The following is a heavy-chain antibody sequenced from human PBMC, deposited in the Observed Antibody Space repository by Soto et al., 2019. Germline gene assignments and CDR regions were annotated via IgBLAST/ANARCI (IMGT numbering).Heavy chain of an antibody. Sequence: QVQLVQSGAEVKKPGSSVKVSCKASGGTFSSYAISWVRQAPGQGLEWMGGIIPIFGTANYAQKFQGRVTITADESTSTAYMELSSLRSEDTAVYYCARDYYDSSGYFPADAFDIWGQGTTVTVSS. CDR2: IIPIFGTA. V-gene: IGHV1-69*01. CDR3: ARDYYDSSGYFPADAFDI. J-gene: IGHJ3*02. CDR1: GGTFSSYA. D-gene: IGHD3-22*01.